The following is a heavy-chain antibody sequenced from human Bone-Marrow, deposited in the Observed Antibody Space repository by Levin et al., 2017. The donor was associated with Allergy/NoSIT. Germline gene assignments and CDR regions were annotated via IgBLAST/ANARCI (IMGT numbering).Heavy chain of an antibody. D-gene: IGHD6-6*01. V-gene: IGHV3-7*01. Sequence: QTGGSLRLSCAASGFRFNNYWMTWVRQAPGKGLEWVADIKQEGDDRNYVDSVKGRFTISRDNTKNLLYLQMNSLRAEDTAIYYCARVSYSSSSPFDYWGQGTLVTVSS. CDR2: IKQEGDDR. CDR1: GFRFNNYW. J-gene: IGHJ4*02. CDR3: ARVSYSSSSPFDY.